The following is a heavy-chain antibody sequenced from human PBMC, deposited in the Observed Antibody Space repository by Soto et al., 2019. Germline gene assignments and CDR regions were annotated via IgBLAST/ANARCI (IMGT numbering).Heavy chain of an antibody. D-gene: IGHD1-26*01. CDR3: AIGRGSYYPVDFDY. J-gene: IGHJ4*02. Sequence: SETLSLTCTVSGGSISSYYWSWIRQPPGKGLEWIGYIYYSGSTNYNPSLKSRVTISVDTSKNQFSLKLSSVTAADTAVYYCAIGRGSYYPVDFDYWGQGTLVTVSS. V-gene: IGHV4-59*01. CDR2: IYYSGST. CDR1: GGSISSYY.